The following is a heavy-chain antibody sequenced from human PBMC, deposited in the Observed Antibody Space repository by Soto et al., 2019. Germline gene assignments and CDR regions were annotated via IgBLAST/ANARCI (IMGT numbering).Heavy chain of an antibody. CDR3: ARMVRGVYCYYGMDV. J-gene: IGHJ6*02. D-gene: IGHD3-10*01. Sequence: GSGPTLVNPTDTLTLTCTVSGFSLSNARMGVSWIRQPPGKALEWLAHIFSNDEKSYSTSLKSRLTISKDTSKSQVVITMTNMDPVDTATYYCARMVRGVYCYYGMDVWGQGTSVTVSS. V-gene: IGHV2-26*01. CDR2: IFSNDEK. CDR1: GFSLSNARMG.